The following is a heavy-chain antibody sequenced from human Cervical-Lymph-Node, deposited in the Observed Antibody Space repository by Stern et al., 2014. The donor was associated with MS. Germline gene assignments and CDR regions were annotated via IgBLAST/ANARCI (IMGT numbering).Heavy chain of an antibody. J-gene: IGHJ4*02. CDR1: AYTITDYY. CDR2: INPNSGGT. V-gene: IGHV1-2*02. D-gene: IGHD3-10*01. CDR3: ARGGGYSYSTLDY. Sequence: QMQLVESRAEVKKPWASVKVSCKTSAYTITDYYTHWVRQAPGHGLELMGWINPNSGGTYSAQKFQGRLTMTRDTSISTAYMELSSLRSDDTAVYYCARGGGYSYSTLDYWGQGTQVTVSS.